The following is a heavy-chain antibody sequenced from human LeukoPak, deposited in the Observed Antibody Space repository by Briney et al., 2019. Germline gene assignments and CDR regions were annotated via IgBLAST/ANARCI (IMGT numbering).Heavy chain of an antibody. D-gene: IGHD4-17*01. CDR2: ISSSSRYI. CDR3: ASDYGAFDLH. J-gene: IGHJ4*02. V-gene: IGHV3-21*01. Sequence: GGSLRLSCEASGFTFTSYRMIWVRQAPEKGLEWVSSISSSSRYISYADSVKGRFTISRDNAKNSLYLQMNSLRAEDTAVYYCASDYGAFDLHWGQGTLVTVSS. CDR1: GFTFTSYR.